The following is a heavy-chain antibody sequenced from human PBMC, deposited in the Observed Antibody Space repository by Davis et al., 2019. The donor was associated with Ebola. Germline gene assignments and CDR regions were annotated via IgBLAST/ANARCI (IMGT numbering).Heavy chain of an antibody. J-gene: IGHJ4*02. CDR1: GGSFSGYY. CDR2: INHSGST. Sequence: PSETLSLTCAVYGGSFSGYYWSWIRQPPGKGLEWIGEINHSGSTNYNPSLKSRVTISVDTSKNQFSLKLSSVTAADTAVYYCARGLSSGWKLRGIDYWGQGTLVTVSS. D-gene: IGHD6-19*01. V-gene: IGHV4-34*01. CDR3: ARGLSSGWKLRGIDY.